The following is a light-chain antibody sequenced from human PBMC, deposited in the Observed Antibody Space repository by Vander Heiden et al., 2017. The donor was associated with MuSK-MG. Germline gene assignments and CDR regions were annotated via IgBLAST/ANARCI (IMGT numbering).Light chain of an antibody. CDR3: QQSYNIPWT. CDR2: AVS. Sequence: DIQVTQSPPSLSASIEDTITLTCRTSQGVNTYFNWYQQRPGKAPQLLIYAVSSLQTGVPSRFSGRGSGTDFTLTISGLQPEDVATYFCQQSYNIPWTFGAGTKVEV. V-gene: IGKV1-39*01. CDR1: QGVNTY. J-gene: IGKJ1*01.